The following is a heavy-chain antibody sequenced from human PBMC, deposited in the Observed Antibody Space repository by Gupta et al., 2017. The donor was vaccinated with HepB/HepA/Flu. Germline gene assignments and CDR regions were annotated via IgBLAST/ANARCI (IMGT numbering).Heavy chain of an antibody. D-gene: IGHD5/OR15-5a*01. CDR2: ISSGGDT. CDR1: GFTVSKHY. CDR3: ARALASLFDY. V-gene: IGHV3-53*01. J-gene: IGHJ4*02. Sequence: EVQLVESGGGLIQPGGSLRLSCAASGFTVSKHYMSWVRQAPGKGLEWVSVISSGGDTYYPDSVKGRFTVSRDNSKNTVYLQMNSLRADDTAVYYCARALASLFDYWGQGTLVTVSS.